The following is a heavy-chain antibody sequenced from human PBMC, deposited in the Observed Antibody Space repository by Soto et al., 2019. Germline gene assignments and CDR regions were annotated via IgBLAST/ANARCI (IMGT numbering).Heavy chain of an antibody. V-gene: IGHV1-18*01. CDR1: GYTFTSYG. D-gene: IGHD3-10*01. J-gene: IGHJ6*02. Sequence: ASAKVSCKAPGYTFTSYGISWVRQSPGQGLEWMGWISAYNGNTNYAQKLQGRVTMTTDTSTSTAYMELRSLRSDDTAVYYCARVVENYYGSGSYYKGDYYHYGMDVWG. CDR2: ISAYNGNT. CDR3: ARVVENYYGSGSYYKGDYYHYGMDV.